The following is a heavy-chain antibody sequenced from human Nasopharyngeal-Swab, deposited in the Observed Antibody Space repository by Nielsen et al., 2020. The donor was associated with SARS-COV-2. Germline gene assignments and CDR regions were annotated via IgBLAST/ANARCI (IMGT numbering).Heavy chain of an antibody. CDR3: ARDSDSSGWSDYGMDV. CDR2: IYAGGST. J-gene: IGHJ6*02. Sequence: GESLKISCAASGFTVSTNYMTWVRQAPGKGLEWVSGIYAGGSTYYADSVKGRFTIPRDNSKNTLHLQMNSLRADDTAVYYCARDSDSSGWSDYGMDVWGQGTTVTVSS. V-gene: IGHV3-53*01. CDR1: GFTVSTNY. D-gene: IGHD6-19*01.